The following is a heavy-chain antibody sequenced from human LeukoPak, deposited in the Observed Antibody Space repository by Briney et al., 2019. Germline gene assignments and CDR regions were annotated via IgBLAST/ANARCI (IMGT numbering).Heavy chain of an antibody. CDR2: INPNSGDT. Sequence: EASVTVSCTVSGYTFTAYYMHWVRPAPGQGLEWMGWINPNSGDTNYAQQFQGRVTMTRDTSISTAYMELSRLRSDDMAVYYCASVYSSGWDFEYWGQGTLVTVSS. CDR1: GYTFTAYY. CDR3: ASVYSSGWDFEY. J-gene: IGHJ4*02. V-gene: IGHV1-2*02. D-gene: IGHD6-19*01.